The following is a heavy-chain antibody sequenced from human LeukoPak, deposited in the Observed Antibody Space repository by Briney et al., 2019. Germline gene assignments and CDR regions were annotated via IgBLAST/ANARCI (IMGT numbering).Heavy chain of an antibody. D-gene: IGHD3-9*01. Sequence: PSETLSLTCTVSGGSISSYYWSWIRQPPGKGLEWIGYIYYSGSTNYNPSLKSRVTISVDTSKNQFSLKLSSVTAADTAVYYCARADDILNYFDYWGQGTLVTV. CDR1: GGSISSYY. CDR2: IYYSGST. V-gene: IGHV4-59*01. J-gene: IGHJ4*02. CDR3: ARADDILNYFDY.